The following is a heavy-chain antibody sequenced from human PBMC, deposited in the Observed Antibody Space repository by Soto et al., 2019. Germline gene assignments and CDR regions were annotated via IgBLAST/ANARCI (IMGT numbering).Heavy chain of an antibody. V-gene: IGHV1-2*04. CDR1: GYSFTDYH. Sequence: ASVKVSCKASGYSFTDYHIHWVRQAPGQGLEWLGRINPKSGGTSTAQKFQGWVTMTTDTSISTASMELTRLTSDDTAIYYCARGYSTDCSNGVCSCLDSHDMDVGGQ. CDR2: INPKSGGT. D-gene: IGHD2-8*01. CDR3: ARGYSTDCSNGVCSCLDSHDMDV. J-gene: IGHJ6*02.